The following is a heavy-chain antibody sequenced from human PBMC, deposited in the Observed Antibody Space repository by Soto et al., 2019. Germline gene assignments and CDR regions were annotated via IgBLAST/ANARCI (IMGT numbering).Heavy chain of an antibody. V-gene: IGHV3-30*18. J-gene: IGHJ4*02. CDR3: AKDDVLGVVVVAARAFDY. CDR2: VSDGGRNT. D-gene: IGHD2-15*01. Sequence: GGSLRLSCAASGFTFSDYAMHWVRQAPGKGLEWVSVVSDGGRNTHYADSVKGRFTISRDNSKNTLYLQMNSLRAEDTAVYYCAKDDVLGVVVVAARAFDYWGQGTLVTVSS. CDR1: GFTFSDYA.